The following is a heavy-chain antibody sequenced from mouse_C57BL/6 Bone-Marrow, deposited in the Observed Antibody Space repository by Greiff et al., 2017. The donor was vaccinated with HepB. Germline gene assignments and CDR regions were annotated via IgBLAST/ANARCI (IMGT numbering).Heavy chain of an antibody. J-gene: IGHJ3*01. CDR2: IDPENGDT. V-gene: IGHV14-4*01. Sequence: EVMLVESGAELVRPGASVKLSCTASGFNIKDDYMHWVKQRPEQGLEWIGWIDPENGDTEYASKFQGKATITADTSSNTAYLQLSSLTSEDTAIYYCARRGRYRFAYWGQGTLVTVSA. CDR1: GFNIKDDY. D-gene: IGHD1-1*01. CDR3: ARRGRYRFAY.